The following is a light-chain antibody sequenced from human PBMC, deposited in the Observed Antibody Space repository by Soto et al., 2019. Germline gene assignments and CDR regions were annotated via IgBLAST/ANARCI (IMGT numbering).Light chain of an antibody. CDR3: QQYKNYLT. CDR2: GAS. Sequence: DIQMTHSPSTLSASVGDRVTFTCRASQSVSIWLAWYQQKPGKAPKLLISGASTLESGVPSRFSGSGSGTEFTLTISSLQPDDFATYYCQQYKNYLTFGQGTKVDIK. J-gene: IGKJ1*01. CDR1: QSVSIW. V-gene: IGKV1-5*01.